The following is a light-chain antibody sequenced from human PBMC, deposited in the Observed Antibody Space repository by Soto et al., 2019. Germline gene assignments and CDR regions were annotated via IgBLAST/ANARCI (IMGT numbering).Light chain of an antibody. J-gene: IGKJ4*01. CDR1: QAISTS. V-gene: IGKV1-9*01. Sequence: DIQLTQSPSFLSASVGDSVTITCRASQAISTSLAWYQHKPGIAPKLLIYAASTLQSGVPSRFRGGGSGTEFTLTISTLQPEDFATYYCQQVNGYPLTFGGGTKV. CDR3: QQVNGYPLT. CDR2: AAS.